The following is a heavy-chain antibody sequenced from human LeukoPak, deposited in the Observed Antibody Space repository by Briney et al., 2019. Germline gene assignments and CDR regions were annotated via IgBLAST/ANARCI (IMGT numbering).Heavy chain of an antibody. V-gene: IGHV3-23*01. CDR3: AKSPEAFLVVIDY. D-gene: IGHD2-21*01. CDR2: IDASGHNT. Sequence: GGSLRLSCAASGFTFSTYAMTWVRQAPGKGLEWVSSIDASGHNTYYADSVKGRFIISRDNSKNTLNLHMNSLSGDDTALYYCAKSPEAFLVVIDYWGQGTLVTVSS. J-gene: IGHJ4*02. CDR1: GFTFSTYA.